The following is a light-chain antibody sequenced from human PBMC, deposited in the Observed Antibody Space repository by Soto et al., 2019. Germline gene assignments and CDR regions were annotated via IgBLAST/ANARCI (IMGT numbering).Light chain of an antibody. CDR1: QSVSSSY. CDR3: QQYGSSPQWT. V-gene: IGKV3-20*01. CDR2: GAS. J-gene: IGKJ1*01. Sequence: EIVLTQSPGTLPLSPGERATLSCRASQSVSSSYLAWYQQKPGQAPRLLIYGASSMATGIPDRFSGSGSGTDFSLTISSLEPEDFAVYYCQQYGSSPQWTFGQGTKVEIK.